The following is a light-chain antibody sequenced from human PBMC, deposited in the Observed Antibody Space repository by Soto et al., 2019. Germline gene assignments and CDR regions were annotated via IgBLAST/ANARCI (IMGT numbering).Light chain of an antibody. CDR3: QQRSNWPALT. CDR2: DAS. V-gene: IGKV3-11*01. J-gene: IGKJ4*01. CDR1: QSVGSP. Sequence: EIVLTQSPATLSLSPGERATLSCRASQSVGSPLAWYQQKPGQAPRLLIYDASNRATGIPARFSGSGSGTDFTLTISSLEPEDFAVYYCQQRSNWPALTFGGGTKVEIK.